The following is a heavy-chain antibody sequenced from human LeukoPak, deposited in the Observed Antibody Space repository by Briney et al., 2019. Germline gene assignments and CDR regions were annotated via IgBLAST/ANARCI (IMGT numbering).Heavy chain of an antibody. CDR3: ARDNDEALDY. D-gene: IGHD1-1*01. V-gene: IGHV4-61*02. CDR1: GGAMSRGSEY. CDR2: IYTSGST. J-gene: IGHJ4*02. Sequence: SVIRCLTCTVSGGAMSRGSEYLRWIRQPSEKELEWIGRIYTSGSTNYNPSLKSRVTISVDTSKNQFSLKLSSVTAADTAVYYCARDNDEALDYWGQGTLVTVSS.